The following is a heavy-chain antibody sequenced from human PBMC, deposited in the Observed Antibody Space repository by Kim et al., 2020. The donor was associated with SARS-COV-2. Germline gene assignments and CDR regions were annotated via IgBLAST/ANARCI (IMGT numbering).Heavy chain of an antibody. CDR3: ARHDMRWLQLEAFDI. V-gene: IGHV4-39*01. J-gene: IGHJ3*02. CDR1: GGSISSSSYY. Sequence: SETLSLTCTVSGGSISSSSYYWGWIRQPPGKGLEWIGGIYYSGSTYYNPSLKSRVTISVDTSKNQFSLKLSSVTAADTAVYYCARHDMRWLQLEAFDIWGQGTMVTVSS. CDR2: IYYSGST. D-gene: IGHD5-12*01.